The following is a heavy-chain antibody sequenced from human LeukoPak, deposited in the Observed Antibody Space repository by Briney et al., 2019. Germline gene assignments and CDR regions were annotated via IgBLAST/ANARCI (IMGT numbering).Heavy chain of an antibody. Sequence: ASVKVSCKASGYTFTGHYMHWVRQAPGQGLEWMGWINPNSGGTSYAQKFQGRVSMTGDTSISTSYMELSRLSSDDTAVYYCARVGSSGWDTFEQSPTWGQGTLVTVSS. CDR3: ARVGSSGWDTFEQSPT. CDR2: INPNSGGT. V-gene: IGHV1-2*02. D-gene: IGHD6-19*01. J-gene: IGHJ5*02. CDR1: GYTFTGHY.